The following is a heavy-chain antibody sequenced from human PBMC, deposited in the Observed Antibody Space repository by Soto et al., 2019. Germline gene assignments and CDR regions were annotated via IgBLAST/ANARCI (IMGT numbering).Heavy chain of an antibody. Sequence: EVQLLESGGGLVQPGRSLRLSCAASGFTLNTFEMSWVRQAPGRGLAWVSFISDDGTRTYYAGAVKGRFTISRDNSKYTLYLQMNSLTVEDTAVYACVKGGWLDFWGQGTLVTVSS. D-gene: IGHD3-16*01. CDR1: GFTLNTFE. V-gene: IGHV3-23*01. CDR3: VKGGWLDF. CDR2: ISDDGTRT. J-gene: IGHJ5*01.